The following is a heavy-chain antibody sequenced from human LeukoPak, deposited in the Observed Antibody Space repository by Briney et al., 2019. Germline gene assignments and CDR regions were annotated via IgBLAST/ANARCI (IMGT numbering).Heavy chain of an antibody. J-gene: IGHJ5*02. CDR3: ARMNYCSGGSCYARGWFDP. V-gene: IGHV1-8*01. CDR1: GYTFTSYD. D-gene: IGHD2-15*01. Sequence: ASVKVSCKASGYTFTSYDINWVRQATGQGLEWMGWMNPNSGNTGYAQKFQGRVTMTRNTSISTAYMELSSLRSEDTAVYYYARMNYCSGGSCYARGWFDPWGQGTQVTVSS. CDR2: MNPNSGNT.